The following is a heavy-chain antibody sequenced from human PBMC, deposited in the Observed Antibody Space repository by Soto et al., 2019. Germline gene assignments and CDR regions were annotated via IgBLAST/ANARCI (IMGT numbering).Heavy chain of an antibody. CDR1: GDCISGSSNY. Sequence: PSETLSLTCGVSGDCISGSSNYWCWSRLTRGKGVEWLGSIHYSGKTWDNFYLTGRVNISVDTSKNQFSLNLKSLTAADTAVYYCARHYNVFFFFGESLSGMDVWGQGTPVTVSS. V-gene: IGHV4-39*01. CDR2: IHYSGKT. D-gene: IGHD3-10*01. J-gene: IGHJ6*02. CDR3: ARHYNVFFFFGESLSGMDV.